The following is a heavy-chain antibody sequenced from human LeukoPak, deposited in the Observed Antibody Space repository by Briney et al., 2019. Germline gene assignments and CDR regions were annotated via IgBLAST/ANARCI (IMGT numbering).Heavy chain of an antibody. J-gene: IGHJ5*02. Sequence: SETLSLTCTVSGYSISSGYYWGWLRQPPGKGLEWIGSIYHSGSTYYNPSLKSQVTISVDTSKNQFSLKLTSVTAADTAVYYCARGYSSSWYLNWFDPWGHGTLVTVSS. D-gene: IGHD6-13*01. V-gene: IGHV4-38-2*02. CDR2: IYHSGST. CDR3: ARGYSSSWYLNWFDP. CDR1: GYSISSGYY.